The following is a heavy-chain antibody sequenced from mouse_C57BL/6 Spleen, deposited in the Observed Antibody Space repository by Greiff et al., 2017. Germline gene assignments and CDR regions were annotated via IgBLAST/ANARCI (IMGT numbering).Heavy chain of an antibody. Sequence: EVQLQQSGPELVKPGASVKISCKASGYTFTDYYMNWVKQSHGKSLEWIGDINPNNGGTSYNQKFKGKATLTVDKSSSTAYMELRSLTSEDSAVDYCARMGDYDRFAYWGKGTLVTVSA. V-gene: IGHV1-26*01. D-gene: IGHD2-4*01. J-gene: IGHJ3*01. CDR3: ARMGDYDRFAY. CDR1: GYTFTDYY. CDR2: INPNNGGT.